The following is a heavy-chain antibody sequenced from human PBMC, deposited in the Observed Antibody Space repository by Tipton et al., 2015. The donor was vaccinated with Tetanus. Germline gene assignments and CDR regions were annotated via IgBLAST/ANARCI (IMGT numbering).Heavy chain of an antibody. CDR3: ARVLGYCSGGSCYSANYGMAV. CDR1: GGSISSGGYY. D-gene: IGHD2-15*01. J-gene: IGHJ6*02. CDR2: IYYSGST. V-gene: IGHV4-31*03. Sequence: TLSLTCTVSGGSISSGGYYWSWIRQHPGKGLEWIGYIYYSGSTYYNPSLKSRVTISVDTSKNQFSLKLSSVTAADTAVYYCARVLGYCSGGSCYSANYGMAVWGQGTTVTVSS.